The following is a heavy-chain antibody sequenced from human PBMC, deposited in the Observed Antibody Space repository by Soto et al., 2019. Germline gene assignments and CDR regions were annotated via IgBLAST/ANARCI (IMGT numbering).Heavy chain of an antibody. J-gene: IGHJ4*02. V-gene: IGHV3-9*01. CDR3: AKGVYDFWSGYLSY. CDR1: GFTFDDYA. CDR2: ISWNSGSI. D-gene: IGHD3-3*01. Sequence: EVQLVESGGGLVQPGRSLRLSCAASGFTFDDYAMHWVRQAPGKGLEWVSGISWNSGSIGYADSVKGRFTISRDNAKNSLYLQMNSLRAEDTALYYCAKGVYDFWSGYLSYWGQGTLVTVSS.